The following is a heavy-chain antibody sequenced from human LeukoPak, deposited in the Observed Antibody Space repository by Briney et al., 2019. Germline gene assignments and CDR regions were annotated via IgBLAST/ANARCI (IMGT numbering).Heavy chain of an antibody. V-gene: IGHV4-4*07. Sequence: KPAETLSLTCTVSGGSISGDYWSWIRQPAGKGLEWIGRINTSGDSNYNPSLKSRVTMSVDTSKNQFSLKLSSVTAADTAVYYCARGWGYMDVWGNGTTVTVSS. D-gene: IGHD1-26*01. CDR3: ARGWGYMDV. J-gene: IGHJ6*03. CDR1: GGSISGDY. CDR2: INTSGDS.